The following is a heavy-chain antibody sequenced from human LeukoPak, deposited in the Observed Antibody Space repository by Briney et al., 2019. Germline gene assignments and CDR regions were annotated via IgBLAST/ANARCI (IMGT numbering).Heavy chain of an antibody. V-gene: IGHV4-4*07. D-gene: IGHD6-13*01. CDR3: AREGSIAAAGLYYFDY. CDR2: IYTSGST. CDR1: GGSISSYY. Sequence: NPSETLSLTCTVSGGSISSYYWSWIRQPAGKGLEWIGRIYTSGSTNYNPSLKSRVTMSVDTSKNQFSLKLSSVTAADTAVYYCAREGSIAAAGLYYFDYWGQGTLDTVSS. J-gene: IGHJ4*02.